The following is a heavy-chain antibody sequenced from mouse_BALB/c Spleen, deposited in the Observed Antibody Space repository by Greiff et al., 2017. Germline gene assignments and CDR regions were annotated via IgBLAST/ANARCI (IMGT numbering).Heavy chain of an antibody. D-gene: IGHD1-1*02. CDR3: ARDDGSYYAMDY. Sequence: EVKLMESGGGLVQPGGSRKLSCAASGFTFSDYGMAWVRQAPGKGPEWVAFISNLAYSIYYADTVTGRFTISRENAKNTLYLEMSSLRSEDTAMYYCARDDGSYYAMDYWGQGTSVTVSA. V-gene: IGHV5-15*02. J-gene: IGHJ4*01. CDR1: GFTFSDYG. CDR2: ISNLAYSI.